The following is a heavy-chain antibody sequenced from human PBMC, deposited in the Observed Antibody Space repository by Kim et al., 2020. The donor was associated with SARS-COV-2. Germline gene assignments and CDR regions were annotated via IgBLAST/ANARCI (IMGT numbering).Heavy chain of an antibody. CDR1: GFTFSNYY. D-gene: IGHD5-18*01. V-gene: IGHV3-64*01. J-gene: IGHJ4*02. Sequence: GGSLRLSCEASGFTFSNYYMHWVRQAPGKGLEYVSAISGTGGNTLYANSVKGRFTISRDNSKNMLYLQMGSLRPDDMAVYYCARGGSGYTSDYWGQGTLVTVSS. CDR2: ISGTGGNT. CDR3: ARGGSGYTSDY.